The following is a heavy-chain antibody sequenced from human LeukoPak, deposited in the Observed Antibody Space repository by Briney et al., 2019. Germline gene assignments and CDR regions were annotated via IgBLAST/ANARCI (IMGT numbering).Heavy chain of an antibody. J-gene: IGHJ4*02. CDR1: GGSISSYY. V-gene: IGHV4-59*12. CDR3: ARVPREMATVAALDY. D-gene: IGHD5-24*01. Sequence: SETLSLTCTVSGGSISSYYWSWIRQPPGKGLEWIGYIYYSGSTNYNPSLKSRVTVSVDKSKNQFSLKLSSVTAADTAVYYCARVPREMATVAALDYWGQGTLVTVSS. CDR2: IYYSGST.